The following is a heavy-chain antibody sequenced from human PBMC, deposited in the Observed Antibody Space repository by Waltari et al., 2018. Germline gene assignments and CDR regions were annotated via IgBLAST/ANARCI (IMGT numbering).Heavy chain of an antibody. J-gene: IGHJ4*02. D-gene: IGHD3-3*01. Sequence: EVQLVESGGGFVQPGGSLRLACAASGFRFSDHYMDWVRQAPGKGRAWVGRIRRKVNSSTTEYAASVKGRFTISRDDSKSIAYLQMNSLKTEDTAVYYCTSVYYDFWSGYRRGFDYWGQGTLVTVSS. CDR2: IRRKVNSSTT. CDR1: GFRFSDHY. CDR3: TSVYYDFWSGYRRGFDY. V-gene: IGHV3-72*01.